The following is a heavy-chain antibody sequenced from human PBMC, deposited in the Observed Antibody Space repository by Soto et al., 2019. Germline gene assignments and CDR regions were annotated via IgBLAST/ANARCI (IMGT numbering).Heavy chain of an antibody. V-gene: IGHV1-69*13. J-gene: IGHJ4*02. CDR3: ARAGYQLLISYFDY. CDR1: GGTFSSYA. CDR2: IIPIFGTA. D-gene: IGHD2-2*01. Sequence: GASVKVSCKASGGTFSSYAISWVRQAPGQGLEWMGGIIPIFGTANYAQKFQGRVTITADESTSTAYMELSSLRSEDTAVYYCARAGYQLLISYFDYWGQGTLVTVSS.